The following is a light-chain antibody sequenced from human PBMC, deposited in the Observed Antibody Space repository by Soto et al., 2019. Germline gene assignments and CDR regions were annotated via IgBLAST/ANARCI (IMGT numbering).Light chain of an antibody. CDR2: DAS. V-gene: IGKV1-5*01. CDR3: QQYNTYSWT. CDR1: QSISSW. J-gene: IGKJ1*01. Sequence: DIQMTQSPSTLSASVGDRVTITCRASQSISSWLAWYQQKPGKAPKLLIYDASSLESGVPSRFSGSGSGTEFTLPISGLQPDDFAEYYCQQYNTYSWTFGQGTMVEIK.